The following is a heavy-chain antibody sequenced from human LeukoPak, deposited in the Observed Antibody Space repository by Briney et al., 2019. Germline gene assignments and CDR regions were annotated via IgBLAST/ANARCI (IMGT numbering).Heavy chain of an antibody. CDR1: GFTFSSYA. CDR3: AKTPVGGGRSAGGWAGIVVPAAFEYFQH. D-gene: IGHD2-2*01. V-gene: IGHV3-23*01. CDR2: ISGSGGST. J-gene: IGHJ1*01. Sequence: PGGSLRLSCAASGFTFSSYAMSWVRQAPGKGLEWVSAISGSGGSTYYADSVKGRFTISRDNSKNTLYLQMNSLRAEDTAVYYCAKTPVGGGRSAGGWAGIVVPAAFEYFQHWGQGTLVTVSS.